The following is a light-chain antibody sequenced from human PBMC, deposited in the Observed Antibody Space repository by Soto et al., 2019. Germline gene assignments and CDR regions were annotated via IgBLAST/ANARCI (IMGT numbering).Light chain of an antibody. CDR1: QSISSW. V-gene: IGKV1-5*01. CDR3: QQYKSYFWT. J-gene: IGKJ1*01. CDR2: DAS. Sequence: DIQMTQSPSTLSASVGDRVTITFRASQSISSWLAWYQQKPGNAPKLLIYDASSLESGVPSRFSGSGYWTEFPLTISSLQPDDFATYYCQQYKSYFWTFGQGTKVEIK.